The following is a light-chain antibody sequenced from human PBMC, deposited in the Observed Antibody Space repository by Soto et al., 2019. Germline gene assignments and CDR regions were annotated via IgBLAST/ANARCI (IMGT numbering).Light chain of an antibody. CDR3: SSFAGSGTV. J-gene: IGLJ1*01. CDR2: EIN. Sequence: QSALTQPPSASGSPGQSVTISCTGTSSDVGGYNYVSWYQQHPGKAPKLMIYEINKRPSGVPDRFSGSKSGSTASLTVSGLQAEDDADYYCSSFAGSGTVFGTGTKLTVL. V-gene: IGLV2-8*01. CDR1: SSDVGGYNY.